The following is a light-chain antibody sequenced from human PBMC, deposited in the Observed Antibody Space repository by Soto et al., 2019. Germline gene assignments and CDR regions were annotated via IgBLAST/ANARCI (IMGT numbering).Light chain of an antibody. V-gene: IGKV1-39*01. CDR3: QQSYDMPWT. CDR1: QSITNY. J-gene: IGKJ1*01. Sequence: EIQMTQTTSSLSASVGDTVTITCRASQSITNYLTWFQQKPGKAPSLLIFAADNLQDGVPSRFSGSGSGRDFSLTISSLQPEDFATYYCQQSYDMPWTFGQGTKVDIK. CDR2: AAD.